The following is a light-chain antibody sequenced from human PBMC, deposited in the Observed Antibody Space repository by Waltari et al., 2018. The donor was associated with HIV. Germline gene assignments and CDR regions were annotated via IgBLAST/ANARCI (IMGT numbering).Light chain of an antibody. V-gene: IGKV3-15*01. J-gene: IGKJ4*01. Sequence: IVMTQSPATLSVSPGERATLSCRASQSGSNKLAWYQQKPGQAPRLLMYDASTRVTGIPARFSGSGSGTDFTLTISSLQSGDFAIYYCQQYNNWLTFGGGTKVEIK. CDR2: DAS. CDR1: QSGSNK. CDR3: QQYNNWLT.